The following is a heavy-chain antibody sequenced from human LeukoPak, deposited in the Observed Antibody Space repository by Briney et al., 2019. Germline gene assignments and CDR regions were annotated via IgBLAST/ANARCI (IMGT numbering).Heavy chain of an antibody. CDR3: ARARNDYDSNGFSVLDY. V-gene: IGHV3-21*01. CDR1: GFTFSSYS. CDR2: ISSSSSYI. Sequence: GGSLRLSCAASGFTFSSYSMNWVRQAPGKGLEWVSSISSSSSYIYYADSVKGRFTISRDNSKNTLYLQMNSLRAEDTALYYCARARNDYDSNGFSVLDYWGQGTLVTVSS. J-gene: IGHJ4*02. D-gene: IGHD3-22*01.